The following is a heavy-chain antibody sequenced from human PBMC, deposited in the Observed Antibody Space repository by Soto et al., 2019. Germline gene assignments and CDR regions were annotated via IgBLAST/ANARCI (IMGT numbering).Heavy chain of an antibody. D-gene: IGHD5-18*01. J-gene: IGHJ6*04. CDR1: GFTFSSYW. CDR2: IKQDGSEK. V-gene: IGHV3-7*04. CDR3: GRVPWKQLWFEYFFQMGV. Sequence: GGSLRLSCAASGFTFSSYWMSWVRQAPGKGLEWVANIKQDGSEKYYVDSVKGRFTISRDNAKNSLYLQMNSLRAEDTAVYYIGRVPWKQLWFEYFFQMGVGGKGNTVTVSS.